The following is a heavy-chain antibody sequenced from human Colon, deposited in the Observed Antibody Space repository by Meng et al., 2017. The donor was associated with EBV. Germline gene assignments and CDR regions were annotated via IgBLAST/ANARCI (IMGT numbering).Heavy chain of an antibody. Sequence: QGHVQESGQGLVKPSETLSPPCTVSGDSVATGRYSWSWIRQPPGKGLEWIAYIYYIGGTNYNPSLKSRLTISLDTSKNQFSLSLRSVTAADTAVYYCARVSGRSFDPWGQGTLVTVSS. CDR3: ARVSGRSFDP. CDR1: GDSVATGRYS. V-gene: IGHV4-61*01. CDR2: IYYIGGT. J-gene: IGHJ5*02. D-gene: IGHD3-10*01.